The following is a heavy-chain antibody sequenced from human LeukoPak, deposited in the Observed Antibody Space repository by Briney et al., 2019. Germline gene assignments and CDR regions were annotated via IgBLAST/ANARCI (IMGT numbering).Heavy chain of an antibody. CDR3: ARGADGVSSNSRGWFDP. D-gene: IGHD2-15*01. CDR2: ISTSSSYI. CDR1: GFTFSSYS. J-gene: IGHJ5*02. Sequence: KTGGSLRLSCAASGFTFSSYSMNWVRQAPGKGLEWVSSISTSSSYIYYADSVKDRFTISRDNARNSLYLQMNTLRAEDTAVYSCARGADGVSSNSRGWFDPWGQGTLVTVSS. V-gene: IGHV3-21*01.